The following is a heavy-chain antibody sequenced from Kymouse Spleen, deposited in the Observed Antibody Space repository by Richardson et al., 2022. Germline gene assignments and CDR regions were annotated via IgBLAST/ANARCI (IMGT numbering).Heavy chain of an antibody. CDR2: IWYDGSNK. Sequence: QVQLVESGGGVVQPGRSLRLSCAASGFTFSSYGMHWVRQAPGKGLEWVAVIWYDGSNKYYADSVKGRFTISRDNSKNTLYLQMNSLRAEDTAVYYCARDKDYDILTGLDYWGQGTLVTVSS. CDR3: ARDKDYDILTGLDY. V-gene: IGHV3-33*01. CDR1: GFTFSSYG. D-gene: IGHD3-9*01. J-gene: IGHJ4*02.